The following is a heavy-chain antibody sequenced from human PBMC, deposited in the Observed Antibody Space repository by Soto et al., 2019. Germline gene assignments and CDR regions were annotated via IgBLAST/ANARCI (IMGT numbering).Heavy chain of an antibody. CDR2: INHSGST. V-gene: IGHV4-34*01. J-gene: IGHJ6*03. Sequence: SETLSLTCAVYGGSFSGYYWSWIRQPPGKGLEWIGEINHSGSTNYNPSLKSRVTISVDRSKNQFSLKLSSVTAADTAVYYCARGRQSCTNGVCYSGYYYYYMDVWGKGSTVTVSS. D-gene: IGHD2-8*01. CDR3: ARGRQSCTNGVCYSGYYYYYMDV. CDR1: GGSFSGYY.